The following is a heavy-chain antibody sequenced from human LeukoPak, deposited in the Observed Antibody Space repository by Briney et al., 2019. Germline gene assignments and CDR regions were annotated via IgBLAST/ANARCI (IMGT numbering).Heavy chain of an antibody. CDR3: ARGLPLDV. V-gene: IGHV3-21*01. J-gene: IGHJ6*02. CDR2: ISSSSSYI. Sequence: GLEWVSSISSSSSYIYYADSVKGRFTISRDNAKNSLYLQVNSLRAEDTAVYYCARGLPLDVWGQGTTVTVSS.